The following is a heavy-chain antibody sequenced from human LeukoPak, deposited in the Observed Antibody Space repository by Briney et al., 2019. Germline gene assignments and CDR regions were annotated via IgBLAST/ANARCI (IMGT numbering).Heavy chain of an antibody. D-gene: IGHD1-1*01. CDR2: ISSGGSII. CDR3: TSGTDY. V-gene: IGHV3-11*04. CDR1: DSASVTN. Sequence: GGSLRLSVQPLDSASVTNMTWMRQAPGKGLEWVSYISSGGSIIHYADSVKGRFTISRDNAKSSLYLQMNSLKAEDTAVYYCTSGTDYWGQGTLVTVSS. J-gene: IGHJ4*02.